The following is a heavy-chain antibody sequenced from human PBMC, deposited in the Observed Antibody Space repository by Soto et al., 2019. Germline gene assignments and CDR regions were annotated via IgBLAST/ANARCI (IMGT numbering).Heavy chain of an antibody. J-gene: IGHJ4*02. V-gene: IGHV3-33*01. CDR3: ARDMDHNFDY. D-gene: IGHD2-2*03. CDR1: GFTFSSYV. CDR2: IWYDGSNK. Sequence: QVQLVESGGGVVQPGRSLRLSCAASGFTFSSYVMHWVRQAPGKGLEWVAVIWYDGSNKYYADSVKGRFTISRDTSKNTVYLQMNSLRVEDTAVYYCARDMDHNFDYRGRGTLVTVSS.